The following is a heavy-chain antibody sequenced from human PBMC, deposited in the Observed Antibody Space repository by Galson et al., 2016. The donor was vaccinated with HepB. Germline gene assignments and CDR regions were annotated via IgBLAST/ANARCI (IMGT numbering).Heavy chain of an antibody. V-gene: IGHV3-48*02. CDR1: GFTFSNYS. CDR2: IRSSGTNV. Sequence: SLRLSCAASGFTFSNYSMNWVRQAPGKGLEWLSYIRSSGTNVYHADSVKGRFTISRDNAKNSLFLQMSSLRDEDTAVYYCATTTPDNGSYRRGYFEYWGQGTLVTVSS. CDR3: ATTTPDNGSYRRGYFEY. J-gene: IGHJ4*02. D-gene: IGHD1-26*01.